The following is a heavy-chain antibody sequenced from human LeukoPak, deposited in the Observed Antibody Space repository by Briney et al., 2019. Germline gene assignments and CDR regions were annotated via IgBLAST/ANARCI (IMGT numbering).Heavy chain of an antibody. CDR1: GGSISSGSYY. V-gene: IGHV4-61*02. D-gene: IGHD4-11*01. CDR2: NYSSGST. J-gene: IGHJ5*02. Sequence: SETLSLTCTVSGGSISSGSYYWSWIRQPAGKGLEWIGRNYSSGSTNYNPSLKSRVTISVDTSKNQFSLKLSSVTAADTAVYYCAREDYSNYWFDPWGQGTLVTASS. CDR3: AREDYSNYWFDP.